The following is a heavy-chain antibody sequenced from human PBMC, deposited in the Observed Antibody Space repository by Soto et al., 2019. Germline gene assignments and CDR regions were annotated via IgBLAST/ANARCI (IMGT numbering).Heavy chain of an antibody. D-gene: IGHD1-1*01. J-gene: IGHJ6*02. CDR2: INPDGSST. V-gene: IGHV3-74*01. CDR1: GFTFSPYW. Sequence: EVQLAESGGGLVQPGGSLRLSCAASGFTFSPYWMHWVRQAPGKGLVWVSRINPDGSSTNYADSVKGRVTISRDNAKNTLYLQMKSLRAEETAVYYCGRGGRNSTNDMDVWVQGDTFTVAS. CDR3: GRGGRNSTNDMDV.